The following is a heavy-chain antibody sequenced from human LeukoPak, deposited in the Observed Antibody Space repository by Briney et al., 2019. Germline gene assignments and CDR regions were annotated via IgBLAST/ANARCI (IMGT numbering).Heavy chain of an antibody. V-gene: IGHV1-2*02. D-gene: IGHD3-22*01. Sequence: GASVKVSCKASGYTFTGYYMHRVRQAPGQGLEWMGWINPNSGGTNYAQKFQGRVTMTRDTSISTAYMELSRLRSDDTAVYYCARADYYDSSGYLLEVYYFDYWGQGTLVTVSS. CDR2: INPNSGGT. CDR1: GYTFTGYY. J-gene: IGHJ4*02. CDR3: ARADYYDSSGYLLEVYYFDY.